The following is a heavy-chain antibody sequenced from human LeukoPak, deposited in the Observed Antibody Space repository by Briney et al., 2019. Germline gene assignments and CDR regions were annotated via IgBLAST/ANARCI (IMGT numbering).Heavy chain of an antibody. CDR1: GFTFGNYW. CDR2: IKQDGSDK. Sequence: PGGSLRLSCAASGFTFGNYWMSWVRQAPGKGLEWVANIKQDGSDKYYVDSVTGRFTISRDNAKNSLCLQMNSLRAEDTAVYYCARWATSFDLWGQGTLVTVSS. CDR3: ARWATSFDL. J-gene: IGHJ4*02. D-gene: IGHD6-6*01. V-gene: IGHV3-7*01.